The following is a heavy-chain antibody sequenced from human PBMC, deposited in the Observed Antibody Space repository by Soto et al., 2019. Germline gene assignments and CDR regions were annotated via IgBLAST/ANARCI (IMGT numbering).Heavy chain of an antibody. D-gene: IGHD2-21*02. CDR1: GFTFSSYE. Sequence: PGGSLRLSCAASGFTFSSYEMHWVRQAPGKGLEWVSYISSSGLTIYYADSVKGRFTISRDNAENSLYLQINSLRAEDTAVYFCARDEVSSSTLTVNCFDPWGQGTLVTAPQ. CDR2: ISSSGLTI. V-gene: IGHV3-48*03. CDR3: ARDEVSSSTLTVNCFDP. J-gene: IGHJ5*02.